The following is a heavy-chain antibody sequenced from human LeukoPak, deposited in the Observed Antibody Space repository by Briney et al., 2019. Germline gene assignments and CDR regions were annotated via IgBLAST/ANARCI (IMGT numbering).Heavy chain of an antibody. CDR2: ISYDGSDK. J-gene: IGHJ4*02. CDR3: ARNEYSGPFDY. CDR1: GFTFSSYW. D-gene: IGHD6-6*01. V-gene: IGHV3-30*03. Sequence: GGSLRLSCAASGFTFSSYWMSWVRQAPGKGLEWVAVISYDGSDKYYADSVKGRFTISRDNSKNTLYLQMTSLRPEDTAVYYCARNEYSGPFDYWGQGTLVTVSS.